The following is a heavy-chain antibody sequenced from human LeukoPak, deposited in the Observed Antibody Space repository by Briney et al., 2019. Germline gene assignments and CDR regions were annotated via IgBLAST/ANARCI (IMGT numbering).Heavy chain of an antibody. J-gene: IGHJ4*02. V-gene: IGHV3-23*01. CDR3: AKRLSSSSTWYYFDY. CDR2: ITGSGGNR. CDR1: GFTFSSHG. D-gene: IGHD6-13*01. Sequence: GETLRLSCAASGFTFSSHGMNWVRQAPGKGLEWVSGITGSGGNRYYADSVKGRFTISRDNSKNTLYLQMNSLRAEDTAVYYCAKRLSSSSTWYYFDYWGQGTLVTVSS.